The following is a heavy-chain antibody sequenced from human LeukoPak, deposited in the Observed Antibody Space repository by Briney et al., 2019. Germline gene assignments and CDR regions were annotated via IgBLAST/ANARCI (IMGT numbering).Heavy chain of an antibody. CDR2: INPGGST. D-gene: IGHD6-13*01. Sequence: GGSLRLSCAASGLTVSSNYMTWVRQAPGKGLEWVSLINPGGSTFYADSVKGRFTISRDNFRNTLYLQVNSLRAEDTAVYYCARDPHIAAAGTIFDYWGQGTLVTVSS. CDR3: ARDPHIAAAGTIFDY. V-gene: IGHV3-53*01. J-gene: IGHJ4*02. CDR1: GLTVSSNY.